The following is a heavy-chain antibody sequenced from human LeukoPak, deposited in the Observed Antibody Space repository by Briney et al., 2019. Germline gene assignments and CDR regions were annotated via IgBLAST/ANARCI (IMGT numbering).Heavy chain of an antibody. CDR2: IYYSGST. Sequence: SQTLSLTCTVSGGSISSGSYYWGWIRQPPGKGLEWIGYIYYSGSTNYNPSLKSRVTISVDTSKNQFSLKLSSVTAADTAVYYCARALLYCSSTSCYRSSYYYYYMDVWGKGTTVTVSS. D-gene: IGHD2-2*01. V-gene: IGHV4-61*01. CDR3: ARALLYCSSTSCYRSSYYYYYMDV. J-gene: IGHJ6*03. CDR1: GGSISSGSYY.